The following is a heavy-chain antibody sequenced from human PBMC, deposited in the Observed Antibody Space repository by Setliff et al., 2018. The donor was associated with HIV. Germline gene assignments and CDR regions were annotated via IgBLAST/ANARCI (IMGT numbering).Heavy chain of an antibody. CDR1: GFAFTNAW. CDR2: ISGSGANT. Sequence: AASGFAFTNAWMSWVRQAPGKGLEWVSAISGSGANTYYADSVKGRVTISRDNFRNTVDLQMNNLRPEDTAVYYCAKDGDYRSGDYDAFDIWGQGTMVTVSS. D-gene: IGHD6-25*01. V-gene: IGHV3-23*01. J-gene: IGHJ3*02. CDR3: AKDGDYRSGDYDAFDI.